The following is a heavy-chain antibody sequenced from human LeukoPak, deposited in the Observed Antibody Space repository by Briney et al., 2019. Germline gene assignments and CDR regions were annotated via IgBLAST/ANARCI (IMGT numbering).Heavy chain of an antibody. CDR3: ERDESVFDI. CDR1: GYTFTGYY. D-gene: IGHD5/OR15-5a*01. J-gene: IGHJ3*02. CDR2: ISGYNGNT. Sequence: ASVKVSCKASGYTFTGYYMHWVRQAPGQGLEWMGWISGYNGNTNYAQKLQGRVTMTTDTSSTTAYMELRSLRSDDTAMYYCERDESVFDIWGQGTMVTVSS. V-gene: IGHV1-18*04.